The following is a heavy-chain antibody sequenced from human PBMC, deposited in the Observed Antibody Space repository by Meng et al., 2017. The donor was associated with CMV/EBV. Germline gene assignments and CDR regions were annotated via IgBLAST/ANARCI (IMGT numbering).Heavy chain of an antibody. CDR3: VRSSGWSLFDY. D-gene: IGHD6-19*01. V-gene: IGHV1-2*02. J-gene: IGHJ4*02. CDR1: GFTFSDYY. Sequence: QGQLVQSGAEMKKPGASVKGPCTTSGFTFSDYYIPWVRQAPGQGLEWMGWVNSNNDATNYARKFQGRVSMTRDTSISTAHMELSRLMSDDTAVYYCVRSSGWSLFDYWGQGTLVTVSS. CDR2: VNSNNDAT.